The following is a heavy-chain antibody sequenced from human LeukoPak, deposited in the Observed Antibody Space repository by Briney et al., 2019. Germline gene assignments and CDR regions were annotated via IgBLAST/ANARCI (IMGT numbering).Heavy chain of an antibody. CDR2: ISGSGGST. CDR3: AKGIVVVPAATYFDY. J-gene: IGHJ4*02. D-gene: IGHD2-2*01. V-gene: IGHV3-23*01. CDR1: GFTFSSYA. Sequence: GGSLRLSCAASGFTFSSYAMSWVRQAPGKGLEWVSAISGSGGSTYYADSVKGRFTISRDNSKNTLYLQMNSLRAEDTAVYYCAKGIVVVPAATYFDYWGQGTLVTVFS.